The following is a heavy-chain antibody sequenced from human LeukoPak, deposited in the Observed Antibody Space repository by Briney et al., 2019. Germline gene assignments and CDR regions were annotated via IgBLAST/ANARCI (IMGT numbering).Heavy chain of an antibody. CDR1: GFTFSSYG. J-gene: IGHJ4*02. CDR3: AKDLSIAAQGEPKP. CDR2: IRYDGSNK. Sequence: GGSLRLSCAASGFTFSSYGMHWVRQAPGKGLEWVAFIRYDGSNKYYADSVKGRFTISRDNSKNTLYLQMNSLRAEDTAVYYCAKDLSIAAQGEPKPWGQGTLVTVSS. D-gene: IGHD6-6*01. V-gene: IGHV3-30*02.